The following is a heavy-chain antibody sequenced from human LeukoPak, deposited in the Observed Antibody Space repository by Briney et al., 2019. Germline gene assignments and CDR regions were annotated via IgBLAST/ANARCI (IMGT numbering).Heavy chain of an antibody. CDR1: GFTVSSNY. Sequence: GGSLRLSCAASGFTVSSNYMSWVRQAPGKGLEWVSVIYSGDSTYYADSVKGRFTISRDNFKNTLYLQMNSLRAEDTAVYYCAREELRAFDIWGQGTMVTVSS. CDR3: AREELRAFDI. D-gene: IGHD1-7*01. CDR2: IYSGDST. J-gene: IGHJ3*02. V-gene: IGHV3-66*02.